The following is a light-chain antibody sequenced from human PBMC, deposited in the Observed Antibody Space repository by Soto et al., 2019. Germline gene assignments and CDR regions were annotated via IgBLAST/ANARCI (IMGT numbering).Light chain of an antibody. Sequence: EILMAQSPATLSVSPGERATLSCRASQSVGANLAWYQQKPGQAPRLLIYGASTRATGVPARFSGSDSGTEFTLTISSLQPEDFALYYCQQYGSSPWTFGQGTKVEIK. CDR3: QQYGSSPWT. V-gene: IGKV3-15*01. CDR2: GAS. J-gene: IGKJ1*01. CDR1: QSVGAN.